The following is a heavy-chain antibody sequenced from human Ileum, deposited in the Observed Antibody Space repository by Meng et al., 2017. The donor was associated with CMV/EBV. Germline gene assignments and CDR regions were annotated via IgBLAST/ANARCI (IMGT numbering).Heavy chain of an antibody. Sequence: GESLKISCAASGFTFSAYAMSWVRQAPGKGLEWVSAINGGGGNAYYADSVKGRFLISRDNSKNTLYVQMSSLRAEDTAVYYCANTGEGGNYYGAFDYWGQGTLVTVSS. CDR1: GFTFSAYA. CDR3: ANTGEGGNYYGAFDY. J-gene: IGHJ4*02. CDR2: INGGGGNA. V-gene: IGHV3-23*01. D-gene: IGHD1-26*01.